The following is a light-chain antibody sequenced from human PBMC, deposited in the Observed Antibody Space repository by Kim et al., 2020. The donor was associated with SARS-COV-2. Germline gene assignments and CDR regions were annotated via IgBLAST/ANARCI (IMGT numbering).Light chain of an antibody. J-gene: IGKJ1*01. V-gene: IGKV1-5*03. CDR3: QHYNSYWT. CDR1: QGISIW. Sequence: DIQMTQSPSTLSASVGDRVTMTCRASQGISIWLAWYQQKSGKAPKLLIYKASSLESGVPSRFSGSGSGTEFTLTISSLQPDDFATYYCQHYNSYWTFGQGTKVDIK. CDR2: KAS.